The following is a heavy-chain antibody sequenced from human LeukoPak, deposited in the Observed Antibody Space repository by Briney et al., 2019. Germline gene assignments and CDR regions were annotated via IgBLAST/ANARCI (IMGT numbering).Heavy chain of an antibody. CDR1: GFTFSNYW. CDR3: AREPVRKRWFDS. J-gene: IGHJ5*01. CDR2: IKYDGSEK. Sequence: GGSLRLSCTASGFTFSNYWMSWVRQAPNKGLEWVANIKYDGSEKYYVDSEKGRLTISRDNAKNSLYLQMNSLRAEDTAVYYCAREPVRKRWFDSWGQGTLVTVSS. D-gene: IGHD3-10*01. V-gene: IGHV3-7*03.